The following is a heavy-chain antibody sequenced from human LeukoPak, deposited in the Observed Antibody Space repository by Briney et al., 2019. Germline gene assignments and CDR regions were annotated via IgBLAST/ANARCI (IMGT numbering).Heavy chain of an antibody. CDR3: ARDSGSGYDFGY. J-gene: IGHJ4*02. CDR1: GFTFADYA. CDR2: ISWNSDSI. D-gene: IGHD5-12*01. Sequence: QPGGSLRLSCAASGFTFADYAMHWVRQAPGKGLEWVSGISWNSDSIGYADSVKGRYTISRDNAKNSLYLQMNSLRVEDTAVYYCARDSGSGYDFGYWGQGTLVTVSS. V-gene: IGHV3-9*01.